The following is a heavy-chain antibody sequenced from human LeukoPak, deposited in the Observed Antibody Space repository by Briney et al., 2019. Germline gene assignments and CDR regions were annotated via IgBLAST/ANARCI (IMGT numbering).Heavy chain of an antibody. CDR2: VNPNSGNT. J-gene: IGHJ4*02. CDR3: ARRSDDYDSSAYYH. D-gene: IGHD3-22*01. V-gene: IGHV1-8*01. CDR1: GYTFTSYD. Sequence: ASVKVSCKTSGYTFTSYDLNWVRQATGQGLEWMGWVNPNSGNTGYAQKFQGRVTMTMGPSISTAYMELSSLRSEDTAVYYCARRSDDYDSSAYYHWGQGTLVTVSS.